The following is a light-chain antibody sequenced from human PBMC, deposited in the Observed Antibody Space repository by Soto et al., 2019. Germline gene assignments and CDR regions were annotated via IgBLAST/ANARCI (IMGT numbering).Light chain of an antibody. Sequence: QTVVTQEPLLTVSPGGTVTLTCASSTGAVTGGYYPNWFQRKPGQAPRPLIYSTSNKHSWTPARFSGSLLGGKAALTLSGVQPEDEAEYYCLLYYGGAQLIFGGGTKLTVL. J-gene: IGLJ2*01. CDR2: STS. V-gene: IGLV7-43*01. CDR3: LLYYGGAQLI. CDR1: TGAVTGGYY.